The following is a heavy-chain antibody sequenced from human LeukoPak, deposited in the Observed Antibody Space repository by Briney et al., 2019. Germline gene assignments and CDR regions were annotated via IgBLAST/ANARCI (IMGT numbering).Heavy chain of an antibody. D-gene: IGHD6-19*01. V-gene: IGHV3-53*01. CDR2: IYSGDNT. CDR1: GFTFSDYY. CDR3: ATNSSGWFGY. J-gene: IGHJ4*02. Sequence: PGGSLRLSCATSGFTFSDYYMNWIRQAPGRGLEWVSVIYSGDNTYYADSVKGRFTISRDNSKNTLYLQMNNLRAEDTAVYYCATNSSGWFGYWGQGTLVTVSS.